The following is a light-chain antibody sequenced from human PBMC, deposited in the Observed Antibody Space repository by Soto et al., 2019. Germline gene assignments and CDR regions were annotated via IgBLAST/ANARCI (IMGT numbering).Light chain of an antibody. Sequence: ERVMTQSPATLSVSPGERVTLSCRASRSVSTNVAWYQQRPGQPPSLLIYAASSRATGVPARFSGSGSGTAFTLTIRSLQSEDVVVYHCQNDHNWPWTFGQGT. J-gene: IGKJ1*01. CDR1: RSVSTN. CDR2: AAS. CDR3: QNDHNWPWT. V-gene: IGKV3-15*01.